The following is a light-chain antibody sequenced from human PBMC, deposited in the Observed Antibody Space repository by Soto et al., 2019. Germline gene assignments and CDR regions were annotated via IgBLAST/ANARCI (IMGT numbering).Light chain of an antibody. V-gene: IGKV2-30*01. CDR2: KVS. Sequence: DVVMTQSPLSLPVTLGQPASIPCRSSQSLAYSDGNTYLNWFQQRPGQSPRRLIYKVSNRDSGVPDRFSGSGSATDFTLKISRVEAEDVGVYYCMQGTHWPPYTFGQGTKLEIK. J-gene: IGKJ2*01. CDR3: MQGTHWPPYT. CDR1: QSLAYSDGNTY.